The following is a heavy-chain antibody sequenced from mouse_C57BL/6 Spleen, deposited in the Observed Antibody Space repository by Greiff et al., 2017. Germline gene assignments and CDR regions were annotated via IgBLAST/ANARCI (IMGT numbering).Heavy chain of an antibody. V-gene: IGHV1-22*01. CDR1: GYTFTDYN. CDR3: ARGGVLRGYFDY. Sequence: EVKLQESGPELVKPGASVKMSCKASGYTFTDYNMHWVKQSHGKSLEWIGYINPNNGGTSYNQKFKGKATLTVNKSSSTAYMELRSLTSEDSAVYYCARGGVLRGYFDYWGQGTTLTVSS. D-gene: IGHD1-1*01. CDR2: INPNNGGT. J-gene: IGHJ2*01.